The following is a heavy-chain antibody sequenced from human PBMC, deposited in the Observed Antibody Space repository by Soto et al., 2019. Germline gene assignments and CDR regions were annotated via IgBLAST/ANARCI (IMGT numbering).Heavy chain of an antibody. J-gene: IGHJ4*02. CDR3: AKDEYYYSRSGYYIFDS. CDR1: GFTFSDYN. CDR2: ITDRSTNK. V-gene: IGHV3-48*01. Sequence: GGSLRLSCVASGFTFSDYNMNWVRQAPGKGLEWVAAITDRSTNKNYADSVKGRFTISRDNSKKTLYLQMNSLRPEDTALYYCAKDEYYYSRSGYYIFDSWGQGTLVTVSS. D-gene: IGHD3-22*01.